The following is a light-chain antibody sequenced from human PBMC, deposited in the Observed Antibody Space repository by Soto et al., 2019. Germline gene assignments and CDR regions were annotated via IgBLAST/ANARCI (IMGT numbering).Light chain of an antibody. J-gene: IGKJ5*01. CDR3: QQLNSHPL. Sequence: IQLTQSPSSLSASVGDRVTITCRASQAISIYLAWYQQKPGEAPKLLIYAASTLQSGVPSRFSGSGSGTDVTLTISSLQPEDSATYFCQQLNSHPLFGQGTRLDSK. V-gene: IGKV1-9*01. CDR1: QAISIY. CDR2: AAS.